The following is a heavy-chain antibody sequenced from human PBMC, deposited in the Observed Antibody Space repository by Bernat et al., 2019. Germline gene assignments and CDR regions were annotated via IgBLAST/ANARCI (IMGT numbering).Heavy chain of an antibody. Sequence: QVQLVESGGGVVQPGRSLRLSCAASGFTFSSYGMHWVRQAPGKGLEWVAVIWYDGSNKDYADSVKGRFTISRDNSKNTLYLQMNSLRAEDTAVYYCAREVTVTIKLDYYYYMDVWGKGTTVTVSS. J-gene: IGHJ6*03. D-gene: IGHD4-17*01. CDR3: AREVTVTIKLDYYYYMDV. CDR1: GFTFSSYG. V-gene: IGHV3-33*01. CDR2: IWYDGSNK.